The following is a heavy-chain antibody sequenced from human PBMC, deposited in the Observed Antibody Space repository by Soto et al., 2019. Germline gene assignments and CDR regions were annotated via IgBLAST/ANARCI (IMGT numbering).Heavy chain of an antibody. D-gene: IGHD3-3*01. Sequence: GASVKVSCKASGYTFTSYDINCVRQATGQGLEWMGWMNPNSGNTGYAQKFQGRVTMTRNTSISTAYMELSSLRSEDTAVYYCARASQIFDFWSGYCMDVWGKGTTVTVSS. CDR2: MNPNSGNT. V-gene: IGHV1-8*01. CDR3: ARASQIFDFWSGYCMDV. J-gene: IGHJ6*04. CDR1: GYTFTSYD.